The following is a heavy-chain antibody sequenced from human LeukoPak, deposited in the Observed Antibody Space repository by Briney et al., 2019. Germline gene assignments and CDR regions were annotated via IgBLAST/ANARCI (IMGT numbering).Heavy chain of an antibody. Sequence: SGTLSLTCAVYGGSFSGYYWSWIRQPPGKGLEWIGEINHSGSTNYNPSLKSRVTISVDTSKNQFSLKLSSVTAADTAVYYCARVSKAGSSSWYNYYYMDVWGKGTTVTVSS. V-gene: IGHV4-34*01. CDR2: INHSGST. D-gene: IGHD6-13*01. CDR3: ARVSKAGSSSWYNYYYMDV. J-gene: IGHJ6*03. CDR1: GGSFSGYY.